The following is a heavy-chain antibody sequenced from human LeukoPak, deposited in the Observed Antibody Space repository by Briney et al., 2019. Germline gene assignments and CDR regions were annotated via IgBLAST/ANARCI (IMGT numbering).Heavy chain of an antibody. CDR3: ANAQIVVVVAATPVPFDY. J-gene: IGHJ4*02. Sequence: PGGSLGLSCAASGFTFSSYAMHWVRQAPGKGLEWVAVISYDGSNKYYADSVKGRFTISRDNSKNTLYLQMNSLRAEDTAVYYCANAQIVVVVAATPVPFDYWGQGTLVTVSS. CDR2: ISYDGSNK. CDR1: GFTFSSYA. D-gene: IGHD2-15*01. V-gene: IGHV3-30-3*01.